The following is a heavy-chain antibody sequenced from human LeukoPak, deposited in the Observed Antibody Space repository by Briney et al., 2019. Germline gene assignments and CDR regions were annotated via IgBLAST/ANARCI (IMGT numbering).Heavy chain of an antibody. CDR3: ARENFWSGYLFDS. CDR1: GGSISSYY. J-gene: IGHJ4*02. CDR2: IYYSGST. Sequence: SETLSLTCTVSGGSISSYYWSWIRQPPGKGLEWIGYIYYSGSTNYNPSLKSRVTISVDTSKNQFSLKLSSVTAADTAFYYCARENFWSGYLFDSWGQGTLVTVSS. V-gene: IGHV4-59*12. D-gene: IGHD3-3*01.